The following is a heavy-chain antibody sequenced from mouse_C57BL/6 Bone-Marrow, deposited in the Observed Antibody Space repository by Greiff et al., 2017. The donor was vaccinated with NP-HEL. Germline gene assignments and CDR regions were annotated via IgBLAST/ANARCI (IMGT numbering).Heavy chain of an antibody. V-gene: IGHV3-6*01. D-gene: IGHD2-5*01. CDR3: ARNSNYFWYFDV. Sequence: EVQLVESGPGLVKPSQSLSLTCSVTGYSITSGYYWNWIRQFPGNKLEWMGYISYDGSNNYNPSLKNRISITRDTSKNQFFLKLNSVTTEDTATYYCARNSNYFWYFDVWGTGTTVTVSS. CDR1: GYSITSGYY. CDR2: ISYDGSN. J-gene: IGHJ1*03.